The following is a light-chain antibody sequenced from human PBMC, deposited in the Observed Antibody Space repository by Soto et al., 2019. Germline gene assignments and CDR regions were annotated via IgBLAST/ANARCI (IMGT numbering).Light chain of an antibody. CDR1: QGTRHD. CDR3: LQNNSYAVT. CDR2: TAS. V-gene: IGKV1-17*01. J-gene: IGKJ1*01. Sequence: DIQMTKSPSSLSAYVGARVTITCRASQGTRHDLGWYHQKPGKAPKRLIYTASILQSVVPPRFSGSRSGTKFALTVSILEADDFATYYYLQNNSYAVTFGQGTKVEIK.